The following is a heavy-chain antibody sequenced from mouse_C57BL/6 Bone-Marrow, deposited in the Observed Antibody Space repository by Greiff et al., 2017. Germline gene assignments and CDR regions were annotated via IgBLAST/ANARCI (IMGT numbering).Heavy chain of an antibody. Sequence: QVQLQQPGAELVKPGASVKLSCKASGYTFTSYWMQWVKQRPGQGLEWIGEIDPSDSYTNYNQKFKGKATLTVDTSSSTAYMQLSSLTSEYSAVYYCALYGNYVFYAMDYWGQGTSVTVSS. CDR3: ALYGNYVFYAMDY. CDR1: GYTFTSYW. D-gene: IGHD2-1*01. J-gene: IGHJ4*01. V-gene: IGHV1-50*01. CDR2: IDPSDSYT.